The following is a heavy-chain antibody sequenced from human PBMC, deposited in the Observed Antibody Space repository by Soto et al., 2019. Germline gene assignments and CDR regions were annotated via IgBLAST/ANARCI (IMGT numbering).Heavy chain of an antibody. Sequence: QVQLVQSGAEMKKPGSSVKVSCQSSGGTFNTYAMTWVRKAPGQGPEWMGDISPMFGAANYAPKFKARVTITADESTGTSYMQLSSLTSEDTALYFCAREVQVHTPAFVYWGQGTLVTVSS. CDR2: ISPMFGAA. J-gene: IGHJ4*02. D-gene: IGHD3-10*01. CDR1: GGTFNTYA. V-gene: IGHV1-69*19. CDR3: AREVQVHTPAFVY.